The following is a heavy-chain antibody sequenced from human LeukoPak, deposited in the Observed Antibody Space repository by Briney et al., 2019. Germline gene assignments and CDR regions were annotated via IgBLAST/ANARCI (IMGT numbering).Heavy chain of an antibody. D-gene: IGHD3-16*02. CDR3: ARAGYDYVWGSYRNIDY. CDR2: INHSGST. CDR1: GGSFSGYY. J-gene: IGHJ4*02. Sequence: SETLSLTCAVYGGSFSGYYWSWIRQPPGKGLEWIGEINHSGSTNYNPSLKSRVTISVDTSKNQFSLKLSSVTAADTAVYYCARAGYDYVWGSYRNIDYWGQGTLVTVSS. V-gene: IGHV4-34*01.